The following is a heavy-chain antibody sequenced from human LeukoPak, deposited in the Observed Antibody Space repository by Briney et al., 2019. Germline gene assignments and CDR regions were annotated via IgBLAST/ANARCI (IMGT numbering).Heavy chain of an antibody. V-gene: IGHV3-23*01. J-gene: IGHJ4*02. Sequence: GGSLRLSCAASGFTFSSYAMSWVRQVPGKGLEWVSVISGSGDNTYYADSVKGRSTISRDNSKNMLYLQMNSLRAEDTAVYYCAKWKYSNSGIDDYWGQGTLVTVSS. D-gene: IGHD6-6*01. CDR3: AKWKYSNSGIDDY. CDR2: ISGSGDNT. CDR1: GFTFSSYA.